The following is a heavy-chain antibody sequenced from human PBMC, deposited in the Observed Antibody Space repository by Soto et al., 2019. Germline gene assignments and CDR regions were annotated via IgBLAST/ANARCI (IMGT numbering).Heavy chain of an antibody. V-gene: IGHV3-23*01. D-gene: IGHD5-18*01. Sequence: EVQLLESGGGLVQPGGSLRLSCAASGFTFSSYAMSWVRQAPGKGLEWVSAISGSGGSTYYADSVKGRFTISRDNSKNKLYLQMNSLRAEDTAVYYCARVGGYSYGRRGYSGYDVDYWGQGAQVTVSS. CDR3: ARVGGYSYGRRGYSGYDVDY. CDR1: GFTFSSYA. CDR2: ISGSGGST. J-gene: IGHJ4*02.